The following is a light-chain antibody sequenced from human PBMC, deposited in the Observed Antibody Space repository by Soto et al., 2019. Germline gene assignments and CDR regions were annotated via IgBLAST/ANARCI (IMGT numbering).Light chain of an antibody. V-gene: IGKV1-5*03. J-gene: IGKJ2*01. Sequence: DIQMTQSPSTLSASVGDRVTITCRASQSMSRWLAWYQQKPGKAPKLLIYKASTLESGVPLRFSGSGSGTEFTLTISSVQPDDSATYYCQQYSTSPYNFAQGTRLEIK. CDR2: KAS. CDR3: QQYSTSPYN. CDR1: QSMSRW.